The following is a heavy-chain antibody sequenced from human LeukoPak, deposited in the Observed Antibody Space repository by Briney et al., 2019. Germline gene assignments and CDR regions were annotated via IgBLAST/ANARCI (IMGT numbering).Heavy chain of an antibody. V-gene: IGHV4-39*01. J-gene: IGHJ2*01. CDR1: GGSISSSSYY. CDR3: ARQRGGGYWYFDL. CDR2: IYYSGST. Sequence: SETLSLTCTVSGGSISSSSYYWGWIRQPPGKGLEWIGNIYYSGSTYYNPSLKSRVTISVDTSKNHFSLKLSSVIAADTAVYYCARQRGGGYWYFDLWGRGTLVTVSS.